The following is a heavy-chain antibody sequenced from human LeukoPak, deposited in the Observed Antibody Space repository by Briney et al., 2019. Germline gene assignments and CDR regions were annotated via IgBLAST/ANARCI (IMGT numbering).Heavy chain of an antibody. CDR1: GYTFTGYY. Sequence: ASAKVSCKASGYTFTGYYMHWVRQAPGQGLEWMGWINPNSGGTNYAQKFQGRVTMTRDTSISTAYMELSRLRSDDTAVYYCARDLIVATPFDYWGQGTLVTVSS. J-gene: IGHJ4*02. CDR3: ARDLIVATPFDY. CDR2: INPNSGGT. V-gene: IGHV1-2*02. D-gene: IGHD5-12*01.